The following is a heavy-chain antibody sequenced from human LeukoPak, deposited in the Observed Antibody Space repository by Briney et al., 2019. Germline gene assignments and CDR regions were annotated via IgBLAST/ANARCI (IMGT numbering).Heavy chain of an antibody. CDR3: ARVVGAKALVFDY. Sequence: SETLSLTCTVSGGSISSSSYYWGWIRQPPGKGLEWIGSIYYSGSTYYNPSLKSRVTISVDTSKNQFSLKLSSVTAADTAVYYCARVVGAKALVFDYWGQGTLVTVSS. D-gene: IGHD1-26*01. J-gene: IGHJ4*02. CDR1: GGSISSSSYY. CDR2: IYYSGST. V-gene: IGHV4-39*07.